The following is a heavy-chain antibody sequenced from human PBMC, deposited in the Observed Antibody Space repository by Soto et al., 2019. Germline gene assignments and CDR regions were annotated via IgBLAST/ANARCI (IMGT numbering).Heavy chain of an antibody. Sequence: ESLSLSSAGCGFSFNYPSFQYVGQAFGKGLEWVGRIRSKANSYATAYAAAVKGRFIVSSDDSKTTSYLQMDSLKIEDTAMYYCSRENYFSYHRMEVRGQGTTVTVSS. CDR2: IRSKANSYAT. CDR1: GFSFNYPS. V-gene: IGHV3-73*01. CDR3: SRENYFSYHRMEV. J-gene: IGHJ6*02.